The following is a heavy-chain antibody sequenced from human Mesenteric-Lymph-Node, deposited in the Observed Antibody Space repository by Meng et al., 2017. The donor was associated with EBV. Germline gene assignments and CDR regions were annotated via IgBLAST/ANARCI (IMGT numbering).Heavy chain of an antibody. D-gene: IGHD4-23*01. J-gene: IGHJ4*02. V-gene: IGHV4-34*01. Sequence: QVQFHKWGAGLLKPSASLSLPCAVYGDSFSGYFWSWIRQPLGKGLEWIGEINHSGGTNYNPSLESRVTISVDASKNQFSLKLRSVTAADTAVYYCARGGGVLTPLDYWGQGGLVTVSS. CDR3: ARGGGVLTPLDY. CDR2: INHSGGT. CDR1: GDSFSGYF.